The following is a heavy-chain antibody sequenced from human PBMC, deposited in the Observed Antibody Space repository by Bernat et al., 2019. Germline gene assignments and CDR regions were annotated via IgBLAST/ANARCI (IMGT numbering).Heavy chain of an antibody. V-gene: IGHV4-31*03. CDR3: ARGGYDYVWGSYRYSGCDY. CDR2: IYYSGST. CDR1: GGSISSGGYY. Sequence: QVQLQESGPGLVKPSQTLSLTCTVSGGSISSGGYYWSWIRQHPGKGLEWIGYIYYSGSTYYNPSLKSRVTISVDTSKNQFSLKLSYVTAADTAVYYCARGGYDYVWGSYRYSGCDYWGQGTLVTVSS. J-gene: IGHJ4*02. D-gene: IGHD3-16*02.